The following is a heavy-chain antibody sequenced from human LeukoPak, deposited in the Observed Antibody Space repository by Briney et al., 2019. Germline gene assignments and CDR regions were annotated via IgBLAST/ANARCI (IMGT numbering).Heavy chain of an antibody. D-gene: IGHD2-21*02. CDR1: GFTFSSYW. V-gene: IGHV3-7*01. J-gene: IGHJ4*02. CDR3: ARAPIVVVTAIQEYYFDY. CDR2: IKQDGSEK. Sequence: PGGSLRLSCAASGFTFSSYWMSWVRQAPGKGLEWVANIKQDGSEKYYVDSVKGRFTISRDNAKNSLYLQMNSLRAEDTAVYYCARAPIVVVTAIQEYYFDYWGQGTLVTVSS.